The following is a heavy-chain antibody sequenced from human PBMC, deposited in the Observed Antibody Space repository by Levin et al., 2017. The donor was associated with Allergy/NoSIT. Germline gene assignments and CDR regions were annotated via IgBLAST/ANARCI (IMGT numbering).Heavy chain of an antibody. D-gene: IGHD6-19*01. CDR3: GRRGGSGWHGGFDY. V-gene: IGHV4-39*01. CDR1: GGSITITSYY. Sequence: LSLICSVSGGSITITSYYWGWIRQPPFPFLSFLFPLSFLFLPSSLPSLKSRVTISVDTSKNQFSLRLTSVTAADTAVYYCGRRGGSGWHGGFDYWGQGTLVTVSS. J-gene: IGHJ4*02. CDR2: LSFLFLP.